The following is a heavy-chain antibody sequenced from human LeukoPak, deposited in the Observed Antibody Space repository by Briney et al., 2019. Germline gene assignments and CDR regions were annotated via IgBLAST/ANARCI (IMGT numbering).Heavy chain of an antibody. CDR1: GFTFSTHA. CDR2: IKGGGGDP. Sequence: HPGGSLRLSCADSGFTFSTHAMGWVRQSPGKGLEWVSSIKGGGGDPFYADSVKGRVTISRDNSKNTLFLQLNSLRAEDSAVYCCAKGGHDFNPFYWWGQGTLVTVSS. J-gene: IGHJ4*02. V-gene: IGHV3-23*01. CDR3: AKGGHDFNPFYW. D-gene: IGHD2-21*02.